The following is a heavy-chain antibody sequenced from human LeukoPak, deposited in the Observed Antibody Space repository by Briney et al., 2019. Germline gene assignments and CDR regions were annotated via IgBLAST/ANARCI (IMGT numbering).Heavy chain of an antibody. CDR2: INPSGGSP. V-gene: IGHV1-46*01. D-gene: IGHD3-22*01. CDR3: ARAGLWDYSDSSGYHNAAFDV. CDR1: GYTFTRYY. Sequence: VASVKVSCKASGYTFTRYYMHWVRQAPGQGLEWMGIINPSGGSPGYAQKFQGRVTMTRDTSTSTVYMELSSLRSEDTAVYYCARAGLWDYSDSSGYHNAAFDVWGQGTMVTVSS. J-gene: IGHJ3*01.